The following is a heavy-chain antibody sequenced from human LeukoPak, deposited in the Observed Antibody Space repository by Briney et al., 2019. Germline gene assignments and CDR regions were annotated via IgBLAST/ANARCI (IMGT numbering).Heavy chain of an antibody. CDR3: ARGRGIVATIKVYYFDY. CDR1: GGSFSGYY. Sequence: PSETLSPTCAVYGGSFSGYYWSWIRQPPGKGLEWIGEINHSGSTNYNPSLKSRVTISVDTSKNQFSLKLSSVTAADTAVYYCARGRGIVATIKVYYFDYWGQGTLVTVSS. V-gene: IGHV4-34*01. D-gene: IGHD5-12*01. J-gene: IGHJ4*02. CDR2: INHSGST.